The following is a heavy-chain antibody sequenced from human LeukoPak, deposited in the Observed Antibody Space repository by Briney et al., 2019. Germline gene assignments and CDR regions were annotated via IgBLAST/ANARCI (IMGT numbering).Heavy chain of an antibody. Sequence: GGSLRLSCAAPGFTFSSYNMNWVRQAPGKGLEWVSYISSSGNTIYYADSVKGRFTISGDNAKSSLYLQMNSLRAEDTAVYYCARDLSWEPDWGQGTLVTVSS. D-gene: IGHD1-26*01. CDR1: GFTFSSYN. V-gene: IGHV3-48*01. CDR3: ARDLSWEPD. J-gene: IGHJ4*02. CDR2: ISSSGNTI.